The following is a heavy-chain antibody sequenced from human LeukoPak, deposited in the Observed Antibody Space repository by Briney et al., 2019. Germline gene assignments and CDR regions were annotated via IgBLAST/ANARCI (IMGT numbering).Heavy chain of an antibody. CDR1: GYTFTSYD. V-gene: IGHV1-8*01. CDR2: MNPNSGNT. CDR3: ARGGYCSGGSCYRPQLVGFGP. Sequence: GASVKVSCKASGYTFTSYDINWVRQATGQGLEWMGWMNPNSGNTGYAQKFQGRVTMTRNTSISTAYMELSSLRSEDTAVYYCARGGYCSGGSCYRPQLVGFGPWGQGTLVTVSS. J-gene: IGHJ5*02. D-gene: IGHD2-15*01.